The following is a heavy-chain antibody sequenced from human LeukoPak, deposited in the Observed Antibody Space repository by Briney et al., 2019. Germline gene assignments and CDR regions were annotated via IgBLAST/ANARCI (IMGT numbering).Heavy chain of an antibody. CDR3: ASGVGGLYYYYGMDV. CDR1: GYTFTSYD. CDR2: MNPNSGNT. D-gene: IGHD3/OR15-3a*01. J-gene: IGHJ6*02. V-gene: IGHV1-8*01. Sequence: ASVTVSCKASGYTFTSYDINWVRQAAGQGLEWMGWMNPNSGNTGYAQKFQGRVTMTRNTSISTAYMELSSLRSEDTAVYYCASGVGGLYYYYGMDVWGQGTTVTVSS.